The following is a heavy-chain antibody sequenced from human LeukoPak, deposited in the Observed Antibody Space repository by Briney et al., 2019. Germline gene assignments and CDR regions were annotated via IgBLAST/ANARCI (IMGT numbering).Heavy chain of an antibody. V-gene: IGHV1-2*06. CDR2: INPNSGGT. CDR3: ARGVIRGYSLYYFDY. CDR1: GYTFTGYY. D-gene: IGHD5-18*01. J-gene: IGHJ4*02. Sequence: ASVKVSCKASGYTFTGYYMHWVRQAPGQGLEWMGRINPNSGGTNYAQKFQGRVTMTRDTSISTAYMELSRLRSDDTAVYYCARGVIRGYSLYYFDYWGQETLVTVSS.